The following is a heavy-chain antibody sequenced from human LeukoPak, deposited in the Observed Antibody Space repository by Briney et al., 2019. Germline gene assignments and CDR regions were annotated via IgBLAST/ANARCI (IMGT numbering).Heavy chain of an antibody. J-gene: IGHJ4*02. D-gene: IGHD2-15*01. CDR2: ISSSSSTI. V-gene: IGHV3-48*01. CDR3: ARYTCSGGSCYSPRFDY. Sequence: PGGSLRLSCAASGFTFSSYSMNWVRQAPGKGLEWVSYISSSSSTIYYADSVKGRFTISRDNAKNSLYLQMNSLRAEDTAVYYCARYTCSGGSCYSPRFDYWGQGTLVTVSS. CDR1: GFTFSSYS.